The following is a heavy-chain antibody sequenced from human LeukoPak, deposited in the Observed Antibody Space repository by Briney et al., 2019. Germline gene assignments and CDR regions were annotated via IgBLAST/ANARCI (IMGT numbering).Heavy chain of an antibody. D-gene: IGHD2-15*01. V-gene: IGHV3-49*03. Sequence: GGSLRLSCRASGFXFGDYAMSWFRQAPGEGLEWVGFIRSKAHGGTTEYAASVKGRFTISRDDSKSIAYLQMDSLKTEDTAVYYCTRAGRYCSGGSCYSFYWGQGTLVTVSS. J-gene: IGHJ4*02. CDR1: GFXFGDYA. CDR3: TRAGRYCSGGSCYSFY. CDR2: IRSKAHGGTT.